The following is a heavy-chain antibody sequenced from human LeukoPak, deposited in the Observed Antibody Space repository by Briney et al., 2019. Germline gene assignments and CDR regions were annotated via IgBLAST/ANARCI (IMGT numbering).Heavy chain of an antibody. D-gene: IGHD5-24*01. CDR2: IKEDGTET. Sequence: SGGSLRLSCVASGFTFSSYAMSWVRLAPGKGLEWVANIKEDGTETYYVDSVKGRFTISRDNAKNSLYWQMNSLRVEDTAVYYCAKEGRSLQTYWGQGTLVTVSS. J-gene: IGHJ4*02. CDR1: GFTFSSYA. V-gene: IGHV3-7*03. CDR3: AKEGRSLQTY.